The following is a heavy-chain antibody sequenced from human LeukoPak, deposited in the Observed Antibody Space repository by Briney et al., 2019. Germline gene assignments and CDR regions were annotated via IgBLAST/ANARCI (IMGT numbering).Heavy chain of an antibody. Sequence: GESLKISCMGSAYRFTTNWIAWVRQTPEKGLEWMGIIYPGDSDTRYSPSFQGQVTISVDKSINTAYLQWTSLKASDTAIYYCARAELDNTGWYFDYWGQGTRVSVSS. CDR3: ARAELDNTGWYFDY. V-gene: IGHV5-51*01. CDR1: AYRFTTNW. CDR2: IYPGDSDT. D-gene: IGHD6-19*01. J-gene: IGHJ4*02.